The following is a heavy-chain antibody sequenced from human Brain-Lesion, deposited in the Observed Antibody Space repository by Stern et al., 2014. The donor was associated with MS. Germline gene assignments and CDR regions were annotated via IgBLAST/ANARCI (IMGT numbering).Heavy chain of an antibody. Sequence: QVQLVQSGAEVKKPGASVKVSCKVSGYTLTELSMHWVRQAPRKGLEWMGGFDLEDGETIYAQKFQGRVTMTEDTSTDTAYMELSSLRSEDTAVYYCATLSPGAGGNYYRHFDYWGQGTLVTVSS. CDR2: FDLEDGET. J-gene: IGHJ4*02. CDR1: GYTLTELS. D-gene: IGHD1-26*01. CDR3: ATLSPGAGGNYYRHFDY. V-gene: IGHV1-24*01.